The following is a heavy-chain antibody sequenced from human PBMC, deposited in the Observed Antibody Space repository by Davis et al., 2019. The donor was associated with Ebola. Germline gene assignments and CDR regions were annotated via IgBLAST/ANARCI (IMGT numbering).Heavy chain of an antibody. Sequence: GESLKISCAASGFAFTGYWMGWVRQAPGTGLEWVANINQYGNERYYVDSVKGRFTIFRDSAKNSLFLQMNNLRVEDEAVYYCSKDGGDSRIRFDSWGQGTLVTVSS. J-gene: IGHJ4*02. CDR2: INQYGNER. CDR3: SKDGGDSRIRFDS. D-gene: IGHD3-16*01. CDR1: GFAFTGYW. V-gene: IGHV3-7*01.